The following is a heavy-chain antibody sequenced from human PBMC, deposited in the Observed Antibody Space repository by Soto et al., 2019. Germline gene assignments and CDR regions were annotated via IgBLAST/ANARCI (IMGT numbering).Heavy chain of an antibody. V-gene: IGHV1-18*01. Sequence: QVQLVQSGAEVKKPGASVKVSCKASGYIFSSYGISWVRQAPGQGLEWMGWISAYNGNTKYTQKLQGRVTMTTDTSTGTVYMELRSLRSDDKAVYYCARDDGDYGVGHWGQGTLVTVSS. CDR3: ARDDGDYGVGH. J-gene: IGHJ4*02. D-gene: IGHD4-17*01. CDR2: ISAYNGNT. CDR1: GYIFSSYG.